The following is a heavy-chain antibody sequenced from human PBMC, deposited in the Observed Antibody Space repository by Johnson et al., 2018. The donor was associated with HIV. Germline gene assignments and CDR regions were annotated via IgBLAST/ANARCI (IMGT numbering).Heavy chain of an antibody. D-gene: IGHD5-24*01. V-gene: IGHV3-74*02. CDR3: ARAYNDAFDI. CDR1: GFTFSSYA. Sequence: VQLVESGGGVVQPGRSLRLSCAASGFTFSSYAMHWVRQAPGKGLVWVSRINNDGSSTTYADSVKGRFTISRDNAKNTLYLQMNSLRADDTAVFYCARAYNDAFDIWGQGTMVTVSS. J-gene: IGHJ3*02. CDR2: INNDGSST.